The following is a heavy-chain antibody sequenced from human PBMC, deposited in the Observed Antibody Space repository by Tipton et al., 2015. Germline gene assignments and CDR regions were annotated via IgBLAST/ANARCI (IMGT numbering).Heavy chain of an antibody. CDR1: GFSFSSYA. V-gene: IGHV3-48*03. Sequence: SLRLSCEASGFSFSSYAMNWIRQAPGKGLEWVSYISSGGSTIYYADSVKGRFTISRDNAKNSLYLQMNSLRAEDTAVYYCARDRRGYCSGGSCYFDNKSGAFDIWGQGTMVTVSS. CDR2: ISSGGSTI. J-gene: IGHJ3*02. D-gene: IGHD2-15*01. CDR3: ARDRRGYCSGGSCYFDNKSGAFDI.